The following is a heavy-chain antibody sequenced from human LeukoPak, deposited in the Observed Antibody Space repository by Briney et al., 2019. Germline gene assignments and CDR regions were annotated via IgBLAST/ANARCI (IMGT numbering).Heavy chain of an antibody. D-gene: IGHD3-9*01. Sequence: GGSLRLSCAASGFPFSSYWMAWVRQAPGKGLEWVASIKQDGGETFYVDSVKGRFTISRDNAKNSLYLQMNSLRAEDTAVYYCARPRGYDILTGYSDAFDIWGQGTMVTVSS. CDR2: IKQDGGET. J-gene: IGHJ3*02. CDR1: GFPFSSYW. V-gene: IGHV3-7*03. CDR3: ARPRGYDILTGYSDAFDI.